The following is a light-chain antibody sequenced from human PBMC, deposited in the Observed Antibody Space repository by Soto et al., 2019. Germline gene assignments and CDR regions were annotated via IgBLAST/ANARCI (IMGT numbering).Light chain of an antibody. J-gene: IGKJ3*01. Sequence: EIVMTQSPATLSVSPGERVTLSCRASQSVSSYLAWYQQKPGQPPRLLIYDASTRATGIPARFSGSGSGTEFTLPVTSLQSEDFAIYYCHQYNTWPFFTFGPGT. V-gene: IGKV3-15*01. CDR3: HQYNTWPFFT. CDR2: DAS. CDR1: QSVSSY.